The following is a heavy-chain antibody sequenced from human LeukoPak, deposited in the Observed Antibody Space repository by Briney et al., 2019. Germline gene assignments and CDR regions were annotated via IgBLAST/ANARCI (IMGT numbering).Heavy chain of an antibody. Sequence: GRSLRLSCAASGFTFDDYAMHWVRQAPGKGLEGVSGISWNSGSIGYADSVKGRFTISRDNAKNSLYLQMNSLRAEDTALYYCAKDKKFVATSFDYWGQGTLVTVSS. CDR3: AKDKKFVATSFDY. J-gene: IGHJ4*02. V-gene: IGHV3-9*01. CDR2: ISWNSGSI. CDR1: GFTFDDYA. D-gene: IGHD5-12*01.